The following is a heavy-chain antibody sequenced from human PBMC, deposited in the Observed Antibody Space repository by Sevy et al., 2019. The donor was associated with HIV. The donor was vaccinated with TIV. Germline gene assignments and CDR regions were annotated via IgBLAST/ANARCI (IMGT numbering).Heavy chain of an antibody. CDR1: RDTFINDY. J-gene: IGHJ1*01. D-gene: IGHD3-10*01. V-gene: IGHV1-18*04. CDR3: ARGRSSDYLEN. CDR2: STTYNGDT. Sequence: ASVKVSCRAFRDTFINDYINWVRQAPGQGLEWMGWSTTYNGDTTYAQRFQGRVTMTTDRSTDTAYMELRSLTFDDTAVYFCARGRSSDYLENWAQGTLVTVSS.